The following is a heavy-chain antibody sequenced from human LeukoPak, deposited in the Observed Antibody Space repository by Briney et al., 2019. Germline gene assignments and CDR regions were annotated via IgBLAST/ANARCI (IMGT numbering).Heavy chain of an antibody. J-gene: IGHJ1*01. CDR2: ISGSGGST. D-gene: IGHD3-22*01. V-gene: IGHV3-23*01. CDR3: AKDSRAVYYYDSSGSRNFWFQH. Sequence: QSGGSLRLSCAASGFTFSSYAMSWVRQAPGKGLEWVSAISGSGGSTYYADSVKGRFTISRDNSKNTLYLQMNSLRAEDTAVYYCAKDSRAVYYYDSSGSRNFWFQHWGQGTLVTVSS. CDR1: GFTFSSYA.